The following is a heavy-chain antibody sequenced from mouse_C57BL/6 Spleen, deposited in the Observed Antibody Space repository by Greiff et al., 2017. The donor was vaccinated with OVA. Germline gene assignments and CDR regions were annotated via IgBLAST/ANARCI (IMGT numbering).Heavy chain of an antibody. CDR1: GFTFSDYG. CDR3: ARGDGNYSNWYFDV. Sequence: EVKLMESGGGLVKPGGSLKLSCAASGFTFSDYGMHWVRQAPEKGLEWVAYLSSGSSTIYYADTVKGRFTISRDNAKNTLFLQMTSLRSEDTAMYYCARGDGNYSNWYFDVWGTGTTVTVSS. D-gene: IGHD2-1*01. CDR2: LSSGSSTI. J-gene: IGHJ1*03. V-gene: IGHV5-17*01.